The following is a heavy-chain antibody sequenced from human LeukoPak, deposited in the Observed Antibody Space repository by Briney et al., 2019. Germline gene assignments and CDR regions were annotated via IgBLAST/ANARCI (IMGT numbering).Heavy chain of an antibody. Sequence: ASVKVSCKASGHTFTRYYMHWVRQAPGQGLEWMGWINPNSGGTNYAQKFQGRVTMTRDTSISTAYMELSRLRSDDTAVYYCARVGLTTVTTSGNYWGQGTLVTVSS. D-gene: IGHD4-17*01. CDR2: INPNSGGT. V-gene: IGHV1-2*02. J-gene: IGHJ4*02. CDR3: ARVGLTTVTTSGNY. CDR1: GHTFTRYY.